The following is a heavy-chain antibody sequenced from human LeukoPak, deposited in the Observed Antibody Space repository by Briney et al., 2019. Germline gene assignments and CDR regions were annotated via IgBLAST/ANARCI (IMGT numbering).Heavy chain of an antibody. V-gene: IGHV3-23*01. Sequence: GGSLRLSCAASGFTFSSYAMSWVRQAPGKGLEWVSAISGSGGSTYYADSVKGRFTISRDNSKNTLYLQMNSLRAEDTAVYYCAKKICPMVRGAHFDYWGQGTLVTVSS. CDR1: GFTFSSYA. D-gene: IGHD3-10*01. CDR2: ISGSGGST. J-gene: IGHJ4*02. CDR3: AKKICPMVRGAHFDY.